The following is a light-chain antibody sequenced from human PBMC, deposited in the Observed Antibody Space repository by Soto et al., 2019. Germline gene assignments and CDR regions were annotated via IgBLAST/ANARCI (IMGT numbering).Light chain of an antibody. CDR1: SGSVSTSNY. J-gene: IGLJ3*02. CDR3: VLYLGNVVWV. V-gene: IGLV8-61*01. CDR2: STN. Sequence: QTVVTQEPSFSVSPGRTVTLTCGLSSGSVSTSNYPTWYQQTPGQAPRTLIYSTNTRSSGVPDRFSGSILGNKAALTITGAQADDESDYYCVLYLGNVVWVFGGGTKLTVL.